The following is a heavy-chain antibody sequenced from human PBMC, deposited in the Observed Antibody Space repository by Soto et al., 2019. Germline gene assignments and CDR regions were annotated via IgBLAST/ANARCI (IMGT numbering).Heavy chain of an antibody. J-gene: IGHJ5*02. Sequence: QVQLQESGPGLVKPSETLSLTCTVSGGSISSFYWSWIRQPPGKGLEYIGSIYYSGSTNYNPSLKSRAHISVDTSRNQFSLKLSSVTAADTAVYYCARERYCSGGSCYDNWFDPWGQGTLVTVSS. D-gene: IGHD2-15*01. CDR2: IYYSGST. V-gene: IGHV4-59*01. CDR1: GGSISSFY. CDR3: ARERYCSGGSCYDNWFDP.